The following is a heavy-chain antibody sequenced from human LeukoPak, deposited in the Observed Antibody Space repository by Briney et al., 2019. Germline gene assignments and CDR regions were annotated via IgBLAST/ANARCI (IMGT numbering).Heavy chain of an antibody. V-gene: IGHV4-34*01. Sequence: SETLSLTCAVYGGSFSGYYWSWIRQPPGKGLEWIGEINHSGSTNYNPSLKSRVTISVDTSKNQFSLKLSSVTAADTAVYYCARRGMITFGYWGQGTMVTVCS. CDR2: INHSGST. CDR1: GGSFSGYY. D-gene: IGHD3-16*01. J-gene: IGHJ4*02. CDR3: ARRGMITFGY.